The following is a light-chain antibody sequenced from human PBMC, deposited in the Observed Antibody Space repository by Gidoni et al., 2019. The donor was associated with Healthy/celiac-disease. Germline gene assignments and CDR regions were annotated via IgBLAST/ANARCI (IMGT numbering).Light chain of an antibody. CDR3: MQALQTSYT. V-gene: IGKV2-28*01. CDR1: QSLLHSNGYNY. CDR2: LGS. J-gene: IGKJ2*01. Sequence: DIVMTQSPLSLPVTPGEPDSIPCRSSQSLLHSNGYNYLDWYMQKPGQSPQLLIYLGSNRASGVPDRFSGSGSGTDFTLKISRVEAEDVGVYYCMQALQTSYTFGQGTKLEIK.